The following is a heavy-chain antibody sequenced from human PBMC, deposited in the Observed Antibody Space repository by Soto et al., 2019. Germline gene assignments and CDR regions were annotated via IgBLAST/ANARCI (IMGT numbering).Heavy chain of an antibody. J-gene: IGHJ3*02. CDR3: TIGSWSGEVFDI. CDR2: IIPMLGIR. V-gene: IGHV1-69*02. D-gene: IGHD2-21*01. Sequence: QVQLVQSGAGVKKPGSSVKVSCKDSGGTFSTYSMFWVRQAPGQGLEWMGRIIPMLGIRNYARRFQDRVTITADKSTATAHMELRSLRSVDTALYYCTIGSWSGEVFDIWGQGTLVTVSS. CDR1: GGTFSTYS.